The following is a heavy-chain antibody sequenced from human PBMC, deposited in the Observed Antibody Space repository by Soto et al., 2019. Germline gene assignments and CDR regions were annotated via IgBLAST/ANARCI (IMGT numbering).Heavy chain of an antibody. CDR3: ARGGRLIFDY. V-gene: IGHV4-59*01. CDR1: GGSISSYY. Sequence: QVQLQESGPGLVKPSEILSLTCTVSGGSISSYYWSWIRQPPGKGLEWIGYIYYSGSTNYNPSLKSRVTISVDTSKNQFSLKLSSVTAADTAVYYCARGGRLIFDYWGQGTLVTVSS. D-gene: IGHD3-16*01. CDR2: IYYSGST. J-gene: IGHJ4*02.